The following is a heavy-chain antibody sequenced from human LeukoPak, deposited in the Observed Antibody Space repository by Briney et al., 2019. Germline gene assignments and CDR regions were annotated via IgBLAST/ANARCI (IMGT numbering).Heavy chain of an antibody. Sequence: ASVKVSCKTSENTFTDYDINWVRQATGQGLEWMGWMNFNSGKTGYVQRFQGRVTITRNTSISTAYMDLSSLRSEDTDVYYCARVRYDYVWGSHPAFDLWGQGTMVTVSS. V-gene: IGHV1-8*03. CDR3: ARVRYDYVWGSHPAFDL. CDR1: ENTFTDYD. CDR2: MNFNSGKT. D-gene: IGHD3-16*01. J-gene: IGHJ3*01.